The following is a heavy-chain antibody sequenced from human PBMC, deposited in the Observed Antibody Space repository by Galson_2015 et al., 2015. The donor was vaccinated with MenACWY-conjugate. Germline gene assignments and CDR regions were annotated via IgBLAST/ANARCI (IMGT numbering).Heavy chain of an antibody. J-gene: IGHJ4*02. V-gene: IGHV3-74*01. CDR1: GFTFNNYW. Sequence: SLRLSCAASGFTFNNYWMHRVRHPPGKGLEWISYIKADGSFSNYADSVKGRFTISTDNAKNMVYLQMDGLGDEDTAVYFCARDNNWSFDSWGQGTLVTVSS. CDR3: ARDNNWSFDS. D-gene: IGHD1-1*01. CDR2: IKADGSFS.